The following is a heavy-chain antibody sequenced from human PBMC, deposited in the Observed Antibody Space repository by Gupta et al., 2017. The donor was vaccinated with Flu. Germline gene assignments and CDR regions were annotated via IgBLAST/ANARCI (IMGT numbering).Heavy chain of an antibody. J-gene: IGHJ6*02. V-gene: IGHV3-33*01. CDR1: GFTFRSYA. D-gene: IGHD3-22*01. CDR3: ARGGRSGYPPREYYGMDV. Sequence: QVQLVESGGGVVQPGRSLRLSCAASGFTFRSYALHWIRSALGKGLEWVAVIWYDGSNKYYADSVKGRFTISRDNSKNTLYLQMNSLRAEDTAVYYCARGGRSGYPPREYYGMDVWGQGTTVTVSS. CDR2: IWYDGSNK.